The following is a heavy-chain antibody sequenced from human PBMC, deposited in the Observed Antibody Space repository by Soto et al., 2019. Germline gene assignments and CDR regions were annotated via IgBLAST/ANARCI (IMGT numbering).Heavy chain of an antibody. CDR2: IIPIFGTA. CDR3: ARDSLLWFGHSTYYFDY. Sequence: QVQLVQSGAEVKKPGSSVKVSCKASGGTFSSYAISWVRQAPGQGLEWMGGIIPIFGTANYAQKFQGRVTITADESTSTDYMELSSLRSEDTAVYSCARDSLLWFGHSTYYFDYWGQGTLVTVSS. V-gene: IGHV1-69*01. J-gene: IGHJ4*02. D-gene: IGHD3-10*01. CDR1: GGTFSSYA.